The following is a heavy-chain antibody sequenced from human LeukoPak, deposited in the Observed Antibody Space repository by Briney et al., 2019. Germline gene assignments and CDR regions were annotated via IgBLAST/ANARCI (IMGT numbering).Heavy chain of an antibody. CDR2: ISWNSGSI. V-gene: IGHV3-9*01. CDR1: GFTFEDYA. J-gene: IGHJ6*02. D-gene: IGHD2-15*01. Sequence: GGSLRLSCAASGFTFEDYAMHWVRQAPGKGLEWVSGISWNSGSIGYADSVKGRFTISRDNAKNSLYLQMNGLRAEDTALYYCAKDIYPPHCSGGSCYTRNYHYYGMDVWGQGTTVTVSS. CDR3: AKDIYPPHCSGGSCYTRNYHYYGMDV.